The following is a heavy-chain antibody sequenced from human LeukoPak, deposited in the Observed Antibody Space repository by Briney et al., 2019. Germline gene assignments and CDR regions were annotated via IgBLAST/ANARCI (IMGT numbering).Heavy chain of an antibody. Sequence: GGSLRLSCAASGFTFSSYAMHWVRQAPGKGLEWVSYISSSSSTIYYADSVKGRFTISRDNAKNSLYLQMNSLRAEDTAVYYCARVGHSDFWSGPPAGFDIWGQGTMVTVSS. V-gene: IGHV3-48*01. CDR3: ARVGHSDFWSGPPAGFDI. J-gene: IGHJ3*02. CDR2: ISSSSSTI. D-gene: IGHD3-3*01. CDR1: GFTFSSYA.